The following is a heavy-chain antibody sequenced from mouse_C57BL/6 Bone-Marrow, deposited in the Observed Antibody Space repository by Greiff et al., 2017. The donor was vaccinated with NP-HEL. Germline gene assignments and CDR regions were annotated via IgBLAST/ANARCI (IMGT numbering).Heavy chain of an antibody. D-gene: IGHD2-4*01. CDR3: ASPYDYDVAWFAY. Sequence: DVMLVESGGDLVKPGGSLKLSCAASGFTFSSYGMSWVRQTPDKRLEWVATISSGGSYTYYPDSVKGRFTFSRDNAKNTLYLQMSSLKSEDTAMYYCASPYDYDVAWFAYWGQGTLVTVSA. V-gene: IGHV5-6*02. CDR2: ISSGGSYT. J-gene: IGHJ3*01. CDR1: GFTFSSYG.